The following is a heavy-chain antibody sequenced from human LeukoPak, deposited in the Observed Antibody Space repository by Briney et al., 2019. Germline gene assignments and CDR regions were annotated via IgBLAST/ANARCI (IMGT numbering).Heavy chain of an antibody. J-gene: IGHJ4*02. Sequence: PGGSLRLSCAASGFTSSSYAMHWVRQAPGKGLEWVAVISYDGSNKYYADSVKGRFTISRDNSKNTLYLQMNSLRLEDTAVYYCARENLAAAADYWGQGTVVTVSS. CDR3: ARENLAAAADY. V-gene: IGHV3-30-3*01. CDR1: GFTSSSYA. CDR2: ISYDGSNK. D-gene: IGHD6-25*01.